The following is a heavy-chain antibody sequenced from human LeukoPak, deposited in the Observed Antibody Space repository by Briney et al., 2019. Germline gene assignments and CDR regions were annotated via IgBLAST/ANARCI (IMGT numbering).Heavy chain of an antibody. D-gene: IGHD2/OR15-2a*01. J-gene: IGHJ4*02. Sequence: PGGSLRLSCAASGFTFSGYWMSWVRQAPGKGLEWVANIKQDGSEKYYVDSVKGRFTISRDNAKNSLYLQMNSLRAEDTAVYYCAREGFYGEYYFDYWGQGTLVTVSS. CDR2: IKQDGSEK. CDR1: GFTFSGYW. CDR3: AREGFYGEYYFDY. V-gene: IGHV3-7*01.